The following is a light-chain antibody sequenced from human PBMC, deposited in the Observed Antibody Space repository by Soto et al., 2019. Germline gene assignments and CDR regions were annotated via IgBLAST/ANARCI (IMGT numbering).Light chain of an antibody. Sequence: QSALTQPASVSGSPGQSITISCTGTSRDVGAYNYVSWYQQHPGKAPKLMIYDVSDRPSGVSKRFSGSKSGNTASLTISGLQAEDEADYYCRSYTNSRTLVFGGGTKLTVL. CDR2: DVS. CDR3: RSYTNSRTLV. J-gene: IGLJ2*01. CDR1: SRDVGAYNY. V-gene: IGLV2-14*01.